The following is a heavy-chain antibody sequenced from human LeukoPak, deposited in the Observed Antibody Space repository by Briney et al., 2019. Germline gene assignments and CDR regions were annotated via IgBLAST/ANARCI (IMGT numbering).Heavy chain of an antibody. CDR3: ARDNYYEGAFDV. Sequence: SQSLCLTCTVSGGSASSGSYYWSWTRQPPGKRLEWIGYVYYSGSTNYNPSLKSRVTISLDASKNQFSLKLSSVTAADTAVYYCARDNYYEGAFDVWGQGTMVTVSS. J-gene: IGHJ3*01. CDR1: GGSASSGSYY. D-gene: IGHD3-22*01. CDR2: VYYSGST. V-gene: IGHV4-61*01.